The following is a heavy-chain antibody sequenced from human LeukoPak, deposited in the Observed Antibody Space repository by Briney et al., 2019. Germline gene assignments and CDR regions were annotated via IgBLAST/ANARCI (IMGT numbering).Heavy chain of an antibody. CDR3: ARREDYVWGSYRQILDY. V-gene: IGHV3-30*03. D-gene: IGHD3-16*02. CDR2: ISYDGSNK. J-gene: IGHJ4*02. CDR1: GFTFSSYG. Sequence: GGSLRLSCAASGFTFSSYGMHWVRQAPGKGLEWVAVISYDGSNKYYADSVKGRFTISRGNSKNTLYLQMNSLRAEDTAVYYCARREDYVWGSYRQILDYWGQGTLVTVSS.